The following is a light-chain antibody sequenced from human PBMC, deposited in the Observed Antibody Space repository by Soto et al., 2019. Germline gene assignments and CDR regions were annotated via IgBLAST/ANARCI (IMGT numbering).Light chain of an antibody. V-gene: IGLV2-8*01. CDR2: EVS. J-gene: IGLJ1*01. CDR3: SSFASSNNYV. Sequence: SVLTQPPSASGSPGQSVTISCTGTSSDGGGYNYVSWYQPHPRKAPKPMIYEVSKRPSGVPERFPGSTSGNTGSLSVSGLQAEDEADYYCSSFASSNNYVFGSGTKVTVL. CDR1: SSDGGGYNY.